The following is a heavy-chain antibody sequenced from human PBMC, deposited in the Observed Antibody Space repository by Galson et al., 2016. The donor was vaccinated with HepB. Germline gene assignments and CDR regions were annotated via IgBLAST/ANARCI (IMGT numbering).Heavy chain of an antibody. Sequence: SVKVSCKASGYTFISYVIQWVRQAPGHRLEWMGWINAGNGHTKYSQKFQGRVIIDRDTSASTAYMELSSLRPEDTAIYYCARSPTGFCSRTKCYGFNYLDRWGQGTPVTVSS. J-gene: IGHJ4*02. CDR3: ARSPTGFCSRTKCYGFNYLDR. CDR2: INAGNGHT. CDR1: GYTFISYV. V-gene: IGHV1-3*01. D-gene: IGHD2-2*03.